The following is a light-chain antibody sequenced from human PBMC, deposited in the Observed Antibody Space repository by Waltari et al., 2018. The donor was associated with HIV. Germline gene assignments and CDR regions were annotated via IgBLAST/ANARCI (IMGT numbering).Light chain of an antibody. CDR3: GSWDSRLSGVV. CDR1: NSNIEKNF. V-gene: IGLV1-51*01. J-gene: IGLJ2*01. CDR2: DND. Sequence: QSVLTQPPSVSAAPGQRVTISCSGSNSNIEKNFVSWYQRLPGTAPKLLIYDNDVRPSGISDLFSGSKAGPSATLGITGLQTGDEATYYCGSWDSRLSGVVFGGGTRLTV.